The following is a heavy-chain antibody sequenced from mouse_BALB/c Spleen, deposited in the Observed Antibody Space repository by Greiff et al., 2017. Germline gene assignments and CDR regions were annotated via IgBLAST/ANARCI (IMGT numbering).Heavy chain of an antibody. CDR2: IRNKANGYTT. D-gene: IGHD1-1*01. V-gene: IGHV7-3*02. Sequence: EVQLVESGGGLVQPGGSLRLSCATSGFTFTDYYMSWVRQPPGKALEWLGFIRNKANGYTTEYSVSVKGRFTISRDYSQSILYLQMNTLRAEDSATYYCARDRSSLYYFDYWGQGTTLTVSS. J-gene: IGHJ2*01. CDR1: GFTFTDYY. CDR3: ARDRSSLYYFDY.